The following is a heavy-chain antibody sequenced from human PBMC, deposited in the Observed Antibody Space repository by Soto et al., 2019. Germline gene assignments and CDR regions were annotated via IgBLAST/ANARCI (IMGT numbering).Heavy chain of an antibody. CDR3: PSNREVGFDSSGYYLPVNY. J-gene: IGHJ4*02. D-gene: IGHD3-22*01. CDR2: IIPIFGTA. CDR1: GGTFSSYA. Sequence: QVQLVQSGAEVKKPGSSVKVSCKASGGTFSSYAISWVRQAPGQGLEWMGGIIPIFGTANYAQKFQGSVTMTADESTSTAYMELSGLRSEDTAVYYWPSNREVGFDSSGYYLPVNYWGQGTLVTVSS. V-gene: IGHV1-69*12.